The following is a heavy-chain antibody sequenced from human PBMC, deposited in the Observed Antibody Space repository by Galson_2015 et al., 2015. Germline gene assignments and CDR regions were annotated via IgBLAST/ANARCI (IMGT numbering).Heavy chain of an antibody. D-gene: IGHD6-13*01. V-gene: IGHV4-59*01. Sequence: ETLSLTCTVSGGSISSYYWSWIRQPPGKGLEWIGYIYYSGSTNYNPSLKSRVTISVDTSKNQFSLKLSSVTAADTAVYYCARYSTGVGYSSSWSKLDYWGQGTLVTVSS. CDR1: GGSISSYY. J-gene: IGHJ4*02. CDR2: IYYSGST. CDR3: ARYSTGVGYSSSWSKLDY.